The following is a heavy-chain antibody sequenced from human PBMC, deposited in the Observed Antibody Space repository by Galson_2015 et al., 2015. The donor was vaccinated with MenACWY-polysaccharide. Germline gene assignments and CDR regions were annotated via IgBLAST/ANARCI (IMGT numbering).Heavy chain of an antibody. CDR2: IKQDGSEK. Sequence: SLRLSCAASGFTFSNFWMSWVRQAPGKELEWVASIKQDGSEKYLVDSVKGRFTISRDNVENPLFLQMDSLRAEDTAVYYCARERWVRGVFFDQWGQGTLVTVSS. D-gene: IGHD3-10*01. J-gene: IGHJ4*02. CDR3: ARERWVRGVFFDQ. V-gene: IGHV3-7*01. CDR1: GFTFSNFW.